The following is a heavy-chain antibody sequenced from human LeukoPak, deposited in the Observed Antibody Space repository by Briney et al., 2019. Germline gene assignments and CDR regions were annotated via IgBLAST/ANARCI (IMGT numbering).Heavy chain of an antibody. CDR2: ISSSSSYI. CDR1: GFTFSRYS. J-gene: IGHJ4*02. D-gene: IGHD6-13*01. CDR3: ARDRESSSWFDY. V-gene: IGHV3-21*01. Sequence: GGSLRLSCAASGFTFSRYSMNWVRQAPGKGLEWVSSISSSSSYIYYADSVKGRFTISRDNAKNSLYLQMNSLRAEDTAVYYCARDRESSSWFDYWGQGTLVAVSS.